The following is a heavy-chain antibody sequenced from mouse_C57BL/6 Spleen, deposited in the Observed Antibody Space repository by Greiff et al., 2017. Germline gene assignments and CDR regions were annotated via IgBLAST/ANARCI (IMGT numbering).Heavy chain of an antibody. CDR3: ASYDYDWYFDV. CDR1: GFTFSSYA. D-gene: IGHD2-4*01. Sequence: EVQLQESGGGLVKPGGSLKLSCAASGFTFSSYAMSWVRQTPEKRLEWVATISDGGSYTYYPDNVKGRFTISRDNAKNNLYLQMSHLKSEDTAMYYCASYDYDWYFDVWGTGTTVTVSS. J-gene: IGHJ1*03. V-gene: IGHV5-4*01. CDR2: ISDGGSYT.